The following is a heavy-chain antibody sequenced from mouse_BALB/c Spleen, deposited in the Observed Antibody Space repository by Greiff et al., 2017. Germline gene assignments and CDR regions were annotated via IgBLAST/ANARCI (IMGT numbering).Heavy chain of an antibody. CDR3: AKTSTMITTGFAN. CDR2: INPSTGYT. Sequence: VNLMESGAELAKPGASVKMSCKASGYTFTSYWMHWVKQRPGQGLEWIGYINPSTGYTEYNQKFKDKATLTADKSSSTAYMQLSSLTSEDSAVYYCAKTSTMITTGFANWGQGTLVTVAA. V-gene: IGHV1-7*01. CDR1: GYTFTSYW. J-gene: IGHJ3*01. D-gene: IGHD2-4*01.